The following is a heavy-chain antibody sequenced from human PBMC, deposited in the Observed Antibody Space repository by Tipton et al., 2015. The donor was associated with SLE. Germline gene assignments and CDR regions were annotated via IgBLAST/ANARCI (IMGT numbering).Heavy chain of an antibody. D-gene: IGHD1-26*01. CDR1: GDSVTSGISY. Sequence: TLSLTCSVSGDSVTSGISYWSWLRQPAGKGLEWIGQIYPSGSTDYKPPLRGRVTMSPDTSKNHFSLNLRSVTAADTALYFCVRDSVGITRGDAFDIWGQGTMVTVSS. CDR2: IYPSGST. J-gene: IGHJ3*02. V-gene: IGHV4-61*09. CDR3: VRDSVGITRGDAFDI.